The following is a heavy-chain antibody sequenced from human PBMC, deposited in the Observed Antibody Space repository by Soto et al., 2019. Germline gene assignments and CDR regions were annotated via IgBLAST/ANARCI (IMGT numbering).Heavy chain of an antibody. Sequence: GGSLRLSCAASGFTFSSYAMNWVRQAPGKGLEWVSVISGSGGSTYYADAVKGRFTISRDNSKKTLYLQMNSLRDEDTAVYYCAKDIPWDYGGYNTLDYWGQGTQVTVSS. D-gene: IGHD4-17*01. J-gene: IGHJ4*02. CDR2: ISGSGGST. CDR3: AKDIPWDYGGYNTLDY. V-gene: IGHV3-23*01. CDR1: GFTFSSYA.